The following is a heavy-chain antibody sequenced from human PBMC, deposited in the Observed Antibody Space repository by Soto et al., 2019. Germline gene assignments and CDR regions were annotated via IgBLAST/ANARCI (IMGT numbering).Heavy chain of an antibody. J-gene: IGHJ4*02. Sequence: QVQLVQSGAEVKKPGASVKVSCKASGYTFASYAISWMRQAPGQGLEWMGWISAYNGNTNYAQKLQGRVTMTTDTTTGTAYMELRGLRSDDPGVYYCARDPPPPDYLGQGTLVTVSS. CDR1: GYTFASYA. V-gene: IGHV1-18*01. CDR3: ARDPPPPDY. CDR2: ISAYNGNT.